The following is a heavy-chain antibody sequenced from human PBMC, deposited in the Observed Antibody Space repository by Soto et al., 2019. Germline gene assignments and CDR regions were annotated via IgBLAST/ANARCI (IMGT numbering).Heavy chain of an antibody. CDR1: GFTFSSYS. CDR3: ARYCSSTSCYGFGDAFDI. J-gene: IGHJ3*02. V-gene: IGHV3-48*01. D-gene: IGHD2-2*01. CDR2: ISSSSSTI. Sequence: GGSLRLSCAASGFTFSSYSMNWVRQAPGKGLEWVSYISSSSSTIYYADSVKGRFTISRDNAKNSLYLQMKSLRAEDTAVYYCARYCSSTSCYGFGDAFDIWGQGTMVTVSS.